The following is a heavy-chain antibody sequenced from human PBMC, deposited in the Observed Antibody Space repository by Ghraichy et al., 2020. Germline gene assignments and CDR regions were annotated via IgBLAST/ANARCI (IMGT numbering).Heavy chain of an antibody. V-gene: IGHV3-23*01. CDR2: ISGSGGST. CDR1: GFTFSSYA. CDR3: AKTGGYFDWLLTLDDAFDI. D-gene: IGHD3-9*01. J-gene: IGHJ3*02. Sequence: GESLNISCAASGFTFSSYAMSWVRQAPGKGLEWVSAISGSGGSTYYADSVKGRFTISRDNSKNTLYLQMNSLRAEDTAVYYCAKTGGYFDWLLTLDDAFDIWGQGTMVTVSS.